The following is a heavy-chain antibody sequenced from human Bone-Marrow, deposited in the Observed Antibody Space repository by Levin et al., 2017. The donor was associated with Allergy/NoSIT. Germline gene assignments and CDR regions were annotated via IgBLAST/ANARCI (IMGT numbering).Heavy chain of an antibody. V-gene: IGHV4-59*01. J-gene: IGHJ4*02. CDR2: IYYSGST. CDR3: ARGDYDSSGAVVFDY. D-gene: IGHD3-22*01. Sequence: SAPLSLPCPVSGGSLRSYYWSWIRQPPGKGLEWIGYIYYSGSTNYNPSLKSRVTISVDTSKNQFSLKLSSVTAADTAVYYCARGDYDSSGAVVFDYWGQGTLVTVSS. CDR1: GGSLRSYY.